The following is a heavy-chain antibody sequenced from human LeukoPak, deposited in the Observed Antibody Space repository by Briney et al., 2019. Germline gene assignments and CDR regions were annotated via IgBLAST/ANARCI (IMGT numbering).Heavy chain of an antibody. CDR1: GFTFSSYW. CDR3: ARGNSYGMDV. J-gene: IGHJ6*02. Sequence: GGSLRLSCAASGFTFSSYWMHWVRQAPGKGLLWVSRINSDGTTTYYADSVKGRFTISRDNAKNTLYLQVKSLRAEDTAVYYCARGNSYGMDVWGQATTVTVSS. CDR2: INSDGTTT. V-gene: IGHV3-74*01.